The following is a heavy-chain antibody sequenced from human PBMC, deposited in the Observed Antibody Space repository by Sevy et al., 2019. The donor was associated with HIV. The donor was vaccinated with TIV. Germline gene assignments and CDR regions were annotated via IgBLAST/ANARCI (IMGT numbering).Heavy chain of an antibody. D-gene: IGHD2-2*01. CDR1: GYTFTSYG. V-gene: IGHV1-18*01. J-gene: IGHJ6*02. CDR3: GRVGGCSRTRCYHGSRDTYYYYYYGMDV. CDR2: ISAYNRNT. Sequence: ASVKVSCKASGYTFTSYGISWVRQAPRQGLERMGWISAYNRNTNYAQKLQGRVTMTTDTSTRTAYMELRSLGSDDTAVYYCGRVGGCSRTRCYHGSRDTYYYYYYGMDVWGQGTTVTVSS.